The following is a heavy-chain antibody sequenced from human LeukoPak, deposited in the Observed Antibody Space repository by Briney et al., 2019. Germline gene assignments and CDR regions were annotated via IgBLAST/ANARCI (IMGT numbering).Heavy chain of an antibody. CDR3: ARGWCPAYCGGDCHRHFDY. J-gene: IGHJ4*02. CDR1: VVSIRSGGSS. CDR2: IYYRGST. V-gene: IGHV4-30-4*07. D-gene: IGHD2-21*02. Sequence: PSESLSLTCTVSVVSIRSGGSSGSWIRQPPGKGMEWIGFIYYRGSTYYNPSRMGRVAISVDTSKNQYSLKLASVTAADTAVYYCARGWCPAYCGGDCHRHFDYWGQGTLVTVSS.